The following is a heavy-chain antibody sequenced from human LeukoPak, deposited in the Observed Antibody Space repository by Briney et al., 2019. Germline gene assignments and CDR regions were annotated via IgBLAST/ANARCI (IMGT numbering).Heavy chain of an antibody. J-gene: IGHJ6*02. Sequence: AISGSGGSTYYADSVKGRFTISRDNSKNTLYPQMNSLRAEDTAVYYCAKGGYVDPDYYYYYGMDVWGQGTTVTVSS. D-gene: IGHD1-1*01. CDR3: AKGGYVDPDYYYYYGMDV. V-gene: IGHV3-23*01. CDR2: ISGSGGST.